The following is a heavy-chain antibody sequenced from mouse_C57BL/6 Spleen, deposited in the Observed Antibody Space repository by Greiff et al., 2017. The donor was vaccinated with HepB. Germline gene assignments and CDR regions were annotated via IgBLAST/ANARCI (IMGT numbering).Heavy chain of an antibody. CDR2: IHPNSGST. CDR3: AGYGYDPAWFAY. CDR1: GYTFTSYW. V-gene: IGHV1-64*01. D-gene: IGHD2-14*01. J-gene: IGHJ3*01. Sequence: QVQLKQSGAELVKPGASVKLSCKASGYTFTSYWMHWVKQRPGQGLEWIGMIHPNSGSTNYNEKFKSKATLTVDKSSSTAYMQLSSLTSEDSAVYYWAGYGYDPAWFAYWGQGTLVTVSA.